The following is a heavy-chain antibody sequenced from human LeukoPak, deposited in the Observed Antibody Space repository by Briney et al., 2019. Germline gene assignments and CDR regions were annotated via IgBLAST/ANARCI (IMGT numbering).Heavy chain of an antibody. CDR2: ISAYNGNT. V-gene: IGHV1-18*01. Sequence: ASVNVSCKASGYTFTSYGISWVRQAPGQGLEWMGWISAYNGNTNYAQKLQGRVTMTTDTSTSTAYMELRSLRSDDTAVYYCARDSAGLYPFDYWGQGTLVTVSS. J-gene: IGHJ4*02. CDR3: ARDSAGLYPFDY. D-gene: IGHD2-2*02. CDR1: GYTFTSYG.